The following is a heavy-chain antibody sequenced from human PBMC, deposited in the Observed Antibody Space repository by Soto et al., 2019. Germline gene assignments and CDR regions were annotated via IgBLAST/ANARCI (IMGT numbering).Heavy chain of an antibody. CDR1: GDSFTRSNW. V-gene: IGHV4-4*02. J-gene: IGHJ6*02. CDR2: IYHSGNT. CDR3: ATSGWNEDFYYYYGMDV. Sequence: SETLSLTCAVSGDSFTRSNWWSCVRQSPGKGLEWIGEIYHSGNTKYNPSLKSRITMSVDKAKNQFSLKMTSVTAADTAVYYCATSGWNEDFYYYYGMDVWGQGTTVTVSS. D-gene: IGHD6-19*01.